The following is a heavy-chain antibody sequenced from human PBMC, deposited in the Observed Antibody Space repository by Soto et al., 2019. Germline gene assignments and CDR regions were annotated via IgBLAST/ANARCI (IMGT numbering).Heavy chain of an antibody. J-gene: IGHJ4*02. CDR2: IYPGDSDT. D-gene: IGHD3-22*01. CDR1: GYSFTSYW. CDR3: ARAGEAYYDSSGYSNFDY. V-gene: IGHV5-51*01. Sequence: PGESLKISCKGSGYSFTSYWIGWVRQMPGKGLEWMGIIYPGDSDTRYSPSFQGQVTISADKSISTAYLQWSSLKASDTAMYYCARAGEAYYDSSGYSNFDYWGQGTLVTVSS.